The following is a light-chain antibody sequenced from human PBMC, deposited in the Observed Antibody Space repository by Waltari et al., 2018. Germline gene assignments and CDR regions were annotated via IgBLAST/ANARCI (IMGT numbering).Light chain of an antibody. CDR2: SNN. Sequence: QSVLTQPPSASGTPGQRVTIFCSGSSSNIGSNTVNWYQQLPGTAPKLLIYSNNPRPSGGPDRFSGSKSGPSASLAISGLQSEDEADYYCAAWDDSLNGPLNVFGSGTKVTVL. CDR3: AAWDDSLNGPLNV. CDR1: SSNIGSNT. V-gene: IGLV1-44*01. J-gene: IGLJ6*01.